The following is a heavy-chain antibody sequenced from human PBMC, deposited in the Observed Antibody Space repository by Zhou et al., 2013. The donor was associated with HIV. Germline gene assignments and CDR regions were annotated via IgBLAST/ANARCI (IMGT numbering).Heavy chain of an antibody. J-gene: IGHJ6*03. CDR2: IIPIFGTA. Sequence: QVQLVQSGAEVKKPGSSVKVSCKASGGTFSSYAISWVRQAPGQGLEWMGGIIPIFGTANYAQKFQGRVTITTDESTSTAYMELSSLRSEDTAVYYCARVNRWVSTRTSLKTGYMDVWGKGTTVTVSS. D-gene: IGHD2-2*01. V-gene: IGHV1-69*05. CDR3: ARVNRWVSTRTSLKTGYMDV. CDR1: GGTFSSYA.